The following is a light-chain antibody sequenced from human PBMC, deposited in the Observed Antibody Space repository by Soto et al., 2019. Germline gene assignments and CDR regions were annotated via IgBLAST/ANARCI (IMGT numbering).Light chain of an antibody. V-gene: IGLV4-69*01. J-gene: IGLJ3*02. CDR2: LKSDGSH. Sequence: QPVLTQSPSASASLGGSVNLTCTLSSGHSSYSIAWHQQQPEKGPRYLMKLKSDGSHSKGDGIPDRFSGSSSGAERYLIISSLRSEDEADYYCQTWGTGTWVFGGGTQLTVL. CDR1: SGHSSYS. CDR3: QTWGTGTWV.